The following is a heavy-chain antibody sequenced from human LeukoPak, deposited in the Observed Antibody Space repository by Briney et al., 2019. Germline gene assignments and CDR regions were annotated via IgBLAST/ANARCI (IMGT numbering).Heavy chain of an antibody. Sequence: PGGSLRLSCAASEFTFSSYSMNWVRQAPGKGLEWVSYISSSSSTIYYADSVKGRFTISRDNAKNSLYLQMNSLRDEDTAVYYCARGYYDSSGYYYYFDYWGQGTLVTASS. J-gene: IGHJ4*02. V-gene: IGHV3-48*02. D-gene: IGHD3-22*01. CDR2: ISSSSSTI. CDR3: ARGYYDSSGYYYYFDY. CDR1: EFTFSSYS.